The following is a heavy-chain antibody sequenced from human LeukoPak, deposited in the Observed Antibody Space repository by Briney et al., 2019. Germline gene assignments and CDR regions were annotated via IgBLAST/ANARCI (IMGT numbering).Heavy chain of an antibody. J-gene: IGHJ4*02. Sequence: SETLSLTCTVSGGSISSGSYYWSWIRQPAGKGLEWIGRIYTSGSTNYNPSLKSRVTISVDTSKNQFSLKLSSVTAADTAVYYCARERRSVTMVRGPTWVLDYWGQGTLVTVSS. CDR1: GGSISSGSYY. CDR2: IYTSGST. D-gene: IGHD3-10*01. V-gene: IGHV4-61*02. CDR3: ARERRSVTMVRGPTWVLDY.